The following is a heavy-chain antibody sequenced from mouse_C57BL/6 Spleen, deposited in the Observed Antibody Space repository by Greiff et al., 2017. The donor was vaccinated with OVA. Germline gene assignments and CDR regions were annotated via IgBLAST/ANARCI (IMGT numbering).Heavy chain of an antibody. CDR2: INYDGSST. D-gene: IGHD2-5*01. CDR3: ARAYYSNYFDY. J-gene: IGHJ2*01. Sequence: EVQVVESEGGLVQPGSSMKLSCTASGFTFSDYYMAWVRQVPEKGLEWVANINYDGSSTYYLDSLKSRFIISRDNAKNILYLQMSSLKSEDTATYYCARAYYSNYFDYWGKGTTLTVSS. CDR1: GFTFSDYY. V-gene: IGHV5-16*01.